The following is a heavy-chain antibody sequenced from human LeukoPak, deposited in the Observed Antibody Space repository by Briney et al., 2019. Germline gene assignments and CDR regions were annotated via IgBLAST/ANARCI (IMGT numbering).Heavy chain of an antibody. D-gene: IGHD3-9*01. Sequence: GGSLRLSCGASGFTFSSYAMSWVRQAPGKGLKGVSAISGSGGSTYYADSVKGRFTISRDNSKNTLYLQMNSLRAEDTAVYNCAKDLDILSGYCIDYWGQGTLFAVSS. CDR1: GFTFSSYA. J-gene: IGHJ4*02. CDR3: AKDLDILSGYCIDY. V-gene: IGHV3-23*01. CDR2: ISGSGGST.